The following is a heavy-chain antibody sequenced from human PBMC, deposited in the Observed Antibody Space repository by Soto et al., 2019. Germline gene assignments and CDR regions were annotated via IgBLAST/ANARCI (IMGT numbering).Heavy chain of an antibody. CDR2: ISWNGGSV. D-gene: IGHD2-15*01. Sequence: EVKLVESGGGLVQPGRSLRLSCAASGFTFDNYAMHWVRQAPGTGLEWVSGISWNGGSVGYADSVKGRFTISRDNAKNALYLQMNGLRAEDTAFYDCARAATSLVVASNPFDYWGQGNLVTFTS. CDR1: GFTFDNYA. V-gene: IGHV3-9*01. CDR3: ARAATSLVVASNPFDY. J-gene: IGHJ4*02.